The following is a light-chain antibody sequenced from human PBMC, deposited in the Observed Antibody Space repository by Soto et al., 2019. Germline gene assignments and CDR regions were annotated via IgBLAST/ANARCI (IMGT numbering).Light chain of an antibody. J-gene: IGKJ5*01. V-gene: IGKV3-11*01. CDR2: GAS. CDR3: QQRSNWPIT. Sequence: EVVLTQSPATLSLSPGERATLSCRASENVRTFVDWYQQKPGQAPRLLIHGASNRATGIPDRFSGSGSGTDFTLTISNLEPEDFAVYYCQQRSNWPITFGQGTRLEIK. CDR1: ENVRTF.